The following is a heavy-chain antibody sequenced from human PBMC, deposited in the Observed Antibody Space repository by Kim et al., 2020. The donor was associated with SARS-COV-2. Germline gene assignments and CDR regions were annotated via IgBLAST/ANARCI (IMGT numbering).Heavy chain of an antibody. J-gene: IGHJ5*02. D-gene: IGHD2-2*01. V-gene: IGHV3-23*01. CDR3: AKEWIVAAAGWFDP. CDR2: ISTSGDST. Sequence: GGSLRLSCAASGFTFTSHSMSWVRQAPGKGLEWVSAISTSGDSTYYADSVKGRFTISRDNSKNMLFLQMNSLRAEDTAVYYCAKEWIVAAAGWFDPWGQGTLVIVSS. CDR1: GFTFTSHS.